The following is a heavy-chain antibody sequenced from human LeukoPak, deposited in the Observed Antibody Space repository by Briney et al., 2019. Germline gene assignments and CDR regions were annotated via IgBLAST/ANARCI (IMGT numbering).Heavy chain of an antibody. V-gene: IGHV3-23*01. D-gene: IGHD6-19*01. J-gene: IGHJ4*02. Sequence: GGSLRLSCAASGFTFSSYAMSWVRQAPGKGLEWVSAISGSGGSTYYADSVKGRFTISRDNSKNTLYLQMNSLRAEDTAVYYCAKALQWLVRLNYFDYWGQGTLVTVSS. CDR1: GFTFSSYA. CDR3: AKALQWLVRLNYFDY. CDR2: ISGSGGST.